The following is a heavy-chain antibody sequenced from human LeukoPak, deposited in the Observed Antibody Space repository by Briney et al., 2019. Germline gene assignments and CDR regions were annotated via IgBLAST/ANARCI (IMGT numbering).Heavy chain of an antibody. J-gene: IGHJ4*02. CDR3: ANIGIAAAY. D-gene: IGHD6-13*01. V-gene: IGHV3-48*04. CDR2: ISSSSSAI. Sequence: GGSLRLSCAASGFTFSSYSMIWVRQAPGKGLEWVSYISSSSSAIYYADSVKGRLTISRDNAKNSLYLQMNSLRAEDTAVYCCANIGIAAAYWGQGTLVTVSS. CDR1: GFTFSSYS.